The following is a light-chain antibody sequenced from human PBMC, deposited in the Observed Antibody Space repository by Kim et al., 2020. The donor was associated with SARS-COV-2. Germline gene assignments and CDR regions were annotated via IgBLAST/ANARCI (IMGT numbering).Light chain of an antibody. Sequence: PGKRATLSCRAIQSVTSNYLAWYQQKVGQAPRLLIYAASSRATGIPDRFSGSGSGTDFTLTISRLEPEDFAVYSCHQYDTSPRTFGQGTKVDIK. J-gene: IGKJ1*01. CDR3: HQYDTSPRT. V-gene: IGKV3-20*01. CDR2: AAS. CDR1: QSVTSNY.